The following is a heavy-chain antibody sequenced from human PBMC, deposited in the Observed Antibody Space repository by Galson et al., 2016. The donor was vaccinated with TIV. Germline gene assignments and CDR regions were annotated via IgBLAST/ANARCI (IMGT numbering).Heavy chain of an antibody. Sequence: SVKVSCKASGYIFANYYMHWVRQAPGEGLEWMGWINPDSGDTSFAQKFQGRLTMTRDTSIATAYMDLSRLTSGDTAVYYCARVVRRFLEWSYYGYFDVWGRGTQVTVSS. D-gene: IGHD3-3*01. J-gene: IGHJ2*01. CDR2: INPDSGDT. CDR3: ARVVRRFLEWSYYGYFDV. V-gene: IGHV1-2*02. CDR1: GYIFANYY.